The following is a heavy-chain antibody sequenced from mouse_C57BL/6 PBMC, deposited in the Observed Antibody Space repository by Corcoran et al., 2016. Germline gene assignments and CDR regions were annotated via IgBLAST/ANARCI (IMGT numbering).Heavy chain of an antibody. CDR1: GYTFTTYG. J-gene: IGHJ4*01. D-gene: IGHD2-4*01. CDR2: INTYSGVP. CDR3: ARGLREAMDY. V-gene: IGHV9-3*01. Sequence: QIQLVQSGPELKKPGETVKISCKASGYTFTTYGMSWVKQAPGKGLKWMGWINTYSGVPTYADDFKGRFAFSLETSASTAYLQINNLKNEDTATYFCARGLREAMDYWGQGTSVTVSS.